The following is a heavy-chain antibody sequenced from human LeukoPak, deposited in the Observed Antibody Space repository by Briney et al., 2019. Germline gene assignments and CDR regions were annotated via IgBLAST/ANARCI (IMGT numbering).Heavy chain of an antibody. V-gene: IGHV4-39*07. CDR1: GVSISSSNSY. Sequence: ASETLSLTCTVSGVSISSSNSYWGWIRQPPGKGLEWIGEINHSGSTNYNPSLKSRVTISVDTSKNQFSLKLSSVTAADTAVYYCARPSILTGYYIWGQGTLVTVSS. J-gene: IGHJ4*02. CDR3: ARPSILTGYYI. D-gene: IGHD3-9*01. CDR2: INHSGST.